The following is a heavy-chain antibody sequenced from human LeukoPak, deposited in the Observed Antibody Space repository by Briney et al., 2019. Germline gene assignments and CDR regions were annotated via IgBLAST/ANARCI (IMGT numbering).Heavy chain of an antibody. CDR1: GFTFSSYE. Sequence: GGSLRLSCAASGFTFSSYEMNWVRQAPGKGLEWVSYISSSGSTIYYADSVKGRFTISRDNAKNSLYLQMNSLRPEDTAVYYCARDPRYNWNDAGGYWGQGTLVTVSS. CDR3: ARDPRYNWNDAGGY. CDR2: ISSSGSTI. J-gene: IGHJ4*02. V-gene: IGHV3-48*03. D-gene: IGHD1-1*01.